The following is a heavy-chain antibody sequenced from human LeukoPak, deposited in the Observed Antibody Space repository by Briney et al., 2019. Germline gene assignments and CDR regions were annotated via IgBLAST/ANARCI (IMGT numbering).Heavy chain of an antibody. CDR2: VSSGSRTV. CDR3: ARDSAWAFDI. Sequence: GGSLRLLCAASGFSFGDYSMNWVRQAPGKGLEWVSYVSSGSRTVVYADSVKGRFTISRDNVKNSVYLQMNSLRDEDTAVYYCARDSAWAFDIWGQGTMVTVSS. CDR1: GFSFGDYS. V-gene: IGHV3-48*02. J-gene: IGHJ3*02.